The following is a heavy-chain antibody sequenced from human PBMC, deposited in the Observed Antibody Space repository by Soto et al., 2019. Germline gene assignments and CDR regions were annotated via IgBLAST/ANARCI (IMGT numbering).Heavy chain of an antibody. CDR1: GFTFSSYA. V-gene: IGHV3-30-3*01. CDR3: ARDDLWYSSGWDLCGIDY. J-gene: IGHJ4*02. CDR2: ISYDGSNK. D-gene: IGHD6-19*01. Sequence: PGGSLRLSCAASGFTFSSYAMHWVRQAPGKGLEWVAVISYDGSNKYYADSVKGRFTISRDNSKNTLYLQMNSLRAEDTAVYYCARDDLWYSSGWDLCGIDYWGQGTLVTVSS.